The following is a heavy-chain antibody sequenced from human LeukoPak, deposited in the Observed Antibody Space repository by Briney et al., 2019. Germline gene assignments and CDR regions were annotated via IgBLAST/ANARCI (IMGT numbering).Heavy chain of an antibody. CDR2: ISGSGGSS. Sequence: PGGSLRLSCSASGFTFNTYAMHWVRQAPGKGLEWVSAISGSGGSSYYSDSVKGRFTISRDNSKNTLYLQMNSLKAEDTAVYYCAKRCSSAWDFDYWGQGTLVTVSS. CDR1: GFTFNTYA. J-gene: IGHJ4*02. CDR3: AKRCSSAWDFDY. D-gene: IGHD6-19*01. V-gene: IGHV3-23*01.